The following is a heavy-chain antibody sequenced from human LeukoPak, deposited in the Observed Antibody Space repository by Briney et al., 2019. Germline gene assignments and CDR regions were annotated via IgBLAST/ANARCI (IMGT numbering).Heavy chain of an antibody. CDR1: GGSISSYY. Sequence: SETLSLTCTVSGGSISSYYWSWIRQPPGKGLEWIGNIYYSGSTNYYPSLKSRVTTSVDTSKHQFSLKLSSVTAADTAVYYCARHERSGYSYGVHFDYWGQGTLVTASS. V-gene: IGHV4-59*08. CDR2: IYYSGST. D-gene: IGHD5-18*01. J-gene: IGHJ4*02. CDR3: ARHERSGYSYGVHFDY.